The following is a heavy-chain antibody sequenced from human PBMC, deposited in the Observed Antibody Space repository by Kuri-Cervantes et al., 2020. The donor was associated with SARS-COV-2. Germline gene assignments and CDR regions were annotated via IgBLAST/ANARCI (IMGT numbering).Heavy chain of an antibody. V-gene: IGHV3-13*01. CDR3: ARDGRILGETTDGYGMDV. CDR2: IGTAGDT. D-gene: IGHD1-26*01. J-gene: IGHJ6*02. CDR1: GFTFSSYD. Sequence: GESLKISCAASGFTFSSYDMHWVRQGTGKGLEWVSAIGTAGDTYYPGSVKGRFTISRENAKNSLYLQMNSLRAEDTAVYYCARDGRILGETTDGYGMDVWGQGTTVTGSS.